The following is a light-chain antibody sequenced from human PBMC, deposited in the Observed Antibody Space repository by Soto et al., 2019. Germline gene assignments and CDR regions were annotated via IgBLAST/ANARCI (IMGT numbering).Light chain of an antibody. CDR1: QSVSSSY. V-gene: IGKV3-11*01. Sequence: DIVLTQSPGTVSLSPGERATLSCRASQSVSSSYLAWYQQKPGQAPRLLIYGAFNRATGIPARFSGSGSGTDFTLTISSLEPEDSAVYYCQQRNVWPPVTFGQGTRLEIK. J-gene: IGKJ5*01. CDR2: GAF. CDR3: QQRNVWPPVT.